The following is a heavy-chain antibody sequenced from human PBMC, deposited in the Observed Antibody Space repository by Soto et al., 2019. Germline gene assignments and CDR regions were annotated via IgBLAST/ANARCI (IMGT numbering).Heavy chain of an antibody. CDR2: ISSSSSTI. CDR1: GFTFSSYS. J-gene: IGHJ4*02. CDR3: ARDPPGQVVVPAGFDY. D-gene: IGHD2-2*01. Sequence: PRWSLRLSCAASGFTFSSYSMNWVRQAPGKGLEWVSYISSSSSTIYYADSVKGRFTISRDNAKNSLYLQMNSLRAEDTAVYYCARDPPGQVVVPAGFDYWGQGTLVTVSS. V-gene: IGHV3-48*01.